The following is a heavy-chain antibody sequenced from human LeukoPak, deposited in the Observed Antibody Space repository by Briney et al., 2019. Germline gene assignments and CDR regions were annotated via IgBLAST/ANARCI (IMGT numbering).Heavy chain of an antibody. V-gene: IGHV3-73*01. CDR1: GFTFSGSA. D-gene: IGHD3-10*01. J-gene: IGHJ6*04. Sequence: QTGGSLRLSCAASGFTFSGSAMHWVRQASGKGLEWVGRIRSKANSYATAYAASVKGRFTISRDDSKNTAYLQMNSLKIEDTAVYYCTTRDPYYYGSGSSRDVWGKGTTVTVSS. CDR3: TTRDPYYYGSGSSRDV. CDR2: IRSKANSYAT.